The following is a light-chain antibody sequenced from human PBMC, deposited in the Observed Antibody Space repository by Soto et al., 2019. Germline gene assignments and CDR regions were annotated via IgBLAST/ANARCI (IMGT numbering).Light chain of an antibody. CDR1: SSNIGSNY. V-gene: IGLV1-47*01. CDR3: AVWDDSLNGWV. CDR2: RNN. Sequence: QSVLTQPPSASGTPGQGITISCSGSSSNIGSNYVYWYQQLPGTAPKLLIYRNNQRPSGVPDGISGSKSGTSASLAISGLRAEDEGDYCCAVWDDSLNGWVFGGGTTLTVL. J-gene: IGLJ3*02.